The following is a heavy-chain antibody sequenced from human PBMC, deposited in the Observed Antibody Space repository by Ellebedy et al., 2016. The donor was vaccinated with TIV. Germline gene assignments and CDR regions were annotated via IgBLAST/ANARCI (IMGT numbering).Heavy chain of an antibody. Sequence: AASVKVSCKASGYSFTSYGLNWVRQAPGQGPEWMGWIHTNIGNPTYAQGFTGRFVFSLDTSVSTAYLQISSLRAEDTAVYYCANFVAFPSMAGFDYWGQGTLVTVSS. CDR1: GYSFTSYG. CDR2: IHTNIGNP. J-gene: IGHJ4*02. CDR3: ANFVAFPSMAGFDY. V-gene: IGHV7-4-1*02. D-gene: IGHD2/OR15-2a*01.